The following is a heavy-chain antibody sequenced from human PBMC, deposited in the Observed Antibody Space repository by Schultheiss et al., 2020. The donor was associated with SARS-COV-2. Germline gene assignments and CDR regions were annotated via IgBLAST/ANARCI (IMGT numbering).Heavy chain of an antibody. D-gene: IGHD2-21*01. CDR1: GYTFTSYD. J-gene: IGHJ4*02. CDR3: ASERAYCGGDCYPSPFDY. CDR2: MNPNSGNT. V-gene: IGHV1-8*01. Sequence: ASVKVSCKASGYTFTSYDINWVRQATGQGLEWMGWMNPNSGNTGYAQKFQGRVTMTRNTSISTAYMELSSLRSEDTAVYYCASERAYCGGDCYPSPFDYWGQGTLVTVSS.